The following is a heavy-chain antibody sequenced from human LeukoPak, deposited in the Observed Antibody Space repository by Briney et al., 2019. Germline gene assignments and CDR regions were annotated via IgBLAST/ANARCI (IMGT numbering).Heavy chain of an antibody. CDR2: LIPIFGTA. CDR3: AREDSNYNWFDP. D-gene: IGHD4-11*01. CDR1: GGTFSSYA. Sequence: ASVKVSCKASGGTFSSYAISWVRQAPGQGLEWMGGLIPIFGTANYAQKFQGRVTITTDGSTSTAYMELSSLRSEDTATYYCAREDSNYNWFDPWGQGTLVTVSS. V-gene: IGHV1-69*05. J-gene: IGHJ5*02.